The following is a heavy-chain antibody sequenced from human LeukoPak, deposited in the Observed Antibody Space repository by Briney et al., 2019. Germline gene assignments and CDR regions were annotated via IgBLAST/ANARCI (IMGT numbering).Heavy chain of an antibody. CDR2: ITTSSTYI. CDR1: GFTFSTYN. D-gene: IGHD1-26*01. V-gene: IGHV3-21*01. J-gene: IGHJ6*03. Sequence: PGGSLRLSCAASGFTFSTYNMNRVRQAPGKGLEWVSSITTSSTYIYYADSVKGRFTISRDNAKNSLYLQMNSLGAEDTAIYYCARDPYSGNYGDYYYYYMDVWGKGTTVTISS. CDR3: ARDPYSGNYGDYYYYYMDV.